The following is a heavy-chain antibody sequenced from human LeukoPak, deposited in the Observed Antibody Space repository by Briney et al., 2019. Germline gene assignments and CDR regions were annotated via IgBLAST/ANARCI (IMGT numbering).Heavy chain of an antibody. Sequence: SQTLSLTCTVSGGSISSGDYYWSWIRQPPGKGLEWIGYICYSGSTYYNPSLKSRVTISVDTSKNQFSLKLSSVTAADTAVYYCARSTDYYDSSGYHHWGQGTLVTVSS. V-gene: IGHV4-30-4*01. CDR1: GGSISSGDYY. D-gene: IGHD3-22*01. CDR2: ICYSGST. CDR3: ARSTDYYDSSGYHH. J-gene: IGHJ5*02.